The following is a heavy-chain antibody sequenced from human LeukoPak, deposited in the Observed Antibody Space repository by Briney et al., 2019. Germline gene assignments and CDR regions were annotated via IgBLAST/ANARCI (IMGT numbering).Heavy chain of an antibody. CDR2: LSSGGVST. J-gene: IGHJ4*02. CDR3: AKGGSSSWDYFDY. Sequence: GGSLRLSCTASGFTFSSYWMHWVRQAPGKGLEGVSALSSGGVSTYYADSVKGRFTISRDISKNTLYLQMNTLRAEDTAVYHCAKGGSSSWDYFDYWGQGTLVTVSS. V-gene: IGHV3-23*01. D-gene: IGHD6-13*01. CDR1: GFTFSSYW.